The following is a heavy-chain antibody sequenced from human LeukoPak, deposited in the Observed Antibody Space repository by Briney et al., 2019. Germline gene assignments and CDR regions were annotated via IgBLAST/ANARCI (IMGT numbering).Heavy chain of an antibody. Sequence: GGSLRLSCAASGFTFSSYGMHWVRQAPGKGLEWVAVIWYDGSNKYYADSVKGRFTISRDNSKNTLYLQMNSLRAEDTAVYYCARDRDSYGIFDYWGQGTLVTVSS. D-gene: IGHD5-18*01. V-gene: IGHV3-30*19. CDR3: ARDRDSYGIFDY. CDR2: IWYDGSNK. J-gene: IGHJ4*02. CDR1: GFTFSSYG.